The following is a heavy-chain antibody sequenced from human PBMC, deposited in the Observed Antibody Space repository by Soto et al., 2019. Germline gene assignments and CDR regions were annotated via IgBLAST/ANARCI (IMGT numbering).Heavy chain of an antibody. V-gene: IGHV4-59*01. CDR1: GGSISSYY. Sequence: PSETLSLTCTVSGGSISSYYWSWIRQPPGKGLEWIGYIYYSGSTNYNPSLKSRVTISVDTSKNQFSLKLSSVTAADTAMYYCARDGAGYNLFAPWGQGTLVTVSS. J-gene: IGHJ5*02. CDR3: ARDGAGYNLFAP. D-gene: IGHD1-26*01. CDR2: IYYSGST.